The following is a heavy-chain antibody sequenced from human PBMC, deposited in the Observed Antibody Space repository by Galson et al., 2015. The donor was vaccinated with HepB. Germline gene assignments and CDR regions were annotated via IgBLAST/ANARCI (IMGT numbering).Heavy chain of an antibody. J-gene: IGHJ3*02. CDR2: MSGEGTIK. V-gene: IGHV3-30-3*01. CDR1: GFTFSVCP. Sequence: SLRLSCAVSGFTFSVCPMHWVRQAPGKGLEWVAVMSGEGTIKIYVESVKDRFTISRDNSKNTLYLQMSSLKAEDTAVYYCAKEGFSSGTAGGFDIWGQGTMVTVSS. D-gene: IGHD6-19*01. CDR3: AKEGFSSGTAGGFDI.